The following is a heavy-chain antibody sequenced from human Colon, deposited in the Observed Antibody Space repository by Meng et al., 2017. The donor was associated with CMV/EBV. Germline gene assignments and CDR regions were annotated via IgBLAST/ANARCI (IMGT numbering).Heavy chain of an antibody. CDR2: ISSSGSTI. CDR3: ARAPRIFEDSTSSPSYYFDG. Sequence: GGSLRLSCAASGFTFSDYYMSWIRQAPGKGLEWVSYISSSGSTIYYADSVKGRFTISRDNAKNSLYLQMNSLRAEDTAVYYCARAPRIFEDSTSSPSYYFDGWGQGTLVTVSS. D-gene: IGHD2-2*01. V-gene: IGHV3-11*01. J-gene: IGHJ4*02. CDR1: GFTFSDYY.